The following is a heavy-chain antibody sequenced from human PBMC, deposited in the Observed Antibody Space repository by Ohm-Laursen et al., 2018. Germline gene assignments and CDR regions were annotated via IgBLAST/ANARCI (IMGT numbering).Heavy chain of an antibody. J-gene: IGHJ3*02. CDR3: ASLGYCSGGSCLWAFDI. CDR1: GGSISSLY. Sequence: SDTLSLTCTVSGGSISSLYWSWIRQPPGKGMEYMGHIYSSGSTNYNPSLKSRLSISVDTSRNQFSLKLSSVTAADTAVYYCASLGYCSGGSCLWAFDIWGQGTMVTVSS. CDR2: IYSSGST. D-gene: IGHD2-15*01. V-gene: IGHV4-59*07.